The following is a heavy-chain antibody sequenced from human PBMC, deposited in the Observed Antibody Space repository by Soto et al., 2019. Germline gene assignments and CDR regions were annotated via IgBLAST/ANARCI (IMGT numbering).Heavy chain of an antibody. Sequence: QLHLQESGPGLVKPSETLSLDCIVTGDSIGGSRSFWGWIRQPPGKGLEWIGTIADDGRNFYNPSLASRLIVSADKSKNQFSGTLISGTATDTARYYCARHADTPLIKTPLALDIWGQGTMVTVSS. D-gene: IGHD5-18*01. CDR1: GDSIGGSRSF. J-gene: IGHJ3*02. V-gene: IGHV4-39*01. CDR3: ARHADTPLIKTPLALDI. CDR2: IADDGRN.